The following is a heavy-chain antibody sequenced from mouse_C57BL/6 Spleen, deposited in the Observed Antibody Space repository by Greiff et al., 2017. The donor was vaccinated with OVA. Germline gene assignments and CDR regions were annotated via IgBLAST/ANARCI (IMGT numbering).Heavy chain of an antibody. D-gene: IGHD1-1*01. Sequence: QVQLQQSGAELVKPGASVKLSCKASGYTFTEYTIHWVKQRSGQGLEWIGRFYPGGGSIKYNEKFKDKATLTADKSSSTVYMELSRLTSEDSAVYFCARHGYYDGSSAWFAYWGQGTLVTVSA. CDR2: FYPGGGSI. CDR1: GYTFTEYT. CDR3: ARHGYYDGSSAWFAY. V-gene: IGHV1-62-2*01. J-gene: IGHJ3*01.